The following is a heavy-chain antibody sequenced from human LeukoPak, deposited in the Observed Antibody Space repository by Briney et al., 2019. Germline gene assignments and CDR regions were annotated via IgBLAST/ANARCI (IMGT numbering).Heavy chain of an antibody. J-gene: IGHJ6*03. D-gene: IGHD4-17*01. V-gene: IGHV3-23*01. CDR3: AIDRAVTIDYYYYYTDV. Sequence: GGSLRLSCAASGFTFSTYAMTWVRQAPGKGLQWVSVISGRGDSTYFADSVKGRFTISRDNSKNTLYLQMNRLTAEDTAVYYCAIDRAVTIDYYYYYTDVRGKGTTVTVSS. CDR1: GFTFSTYA. CDR2: ISGRGDST.